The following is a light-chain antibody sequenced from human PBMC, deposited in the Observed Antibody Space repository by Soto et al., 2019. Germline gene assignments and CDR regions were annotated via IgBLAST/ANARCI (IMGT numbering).Light chain of an antibody. V-gene: IGKV3-20*01. J-gene: IGKJ1*01. CDR1: QSISDT. Sequence: EILMSQSPATLSLSPGGRATLSCRASQSISDTLAWYQQKPGQAPRLLIYGASSRATGIPDRFSGSGSGTDFTLTISRLEPEDFAVYYCQQYGSSPTTFGQGTKVDIK. CDR2: GAS. CDR3: QQYGSSPTT.